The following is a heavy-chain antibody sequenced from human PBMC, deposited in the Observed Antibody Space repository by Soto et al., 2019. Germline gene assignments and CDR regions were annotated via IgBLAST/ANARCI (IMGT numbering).Heavy chain of an antibody. CDR2: ISAYNGNT. Sequence: QVQLVQSGAEVKKPGASVKVSCKASGYTFTSYGISWVRQAPGQGLEWMGWISAYNGNTNHAQKLQGRVTMTTDNSTSTAYMELRTLRSDDTAVYYCARSSQITLAYCGGDCYSFDYWGQGTLVTVSS. J-gene: IGHJ4*02. V-gene: IGHV1-18*01. D-gene: IGHD2-21*02. CDR3: ARSSQITLAYCGGDCYSFDY. CDR1: GYTFTSYG.